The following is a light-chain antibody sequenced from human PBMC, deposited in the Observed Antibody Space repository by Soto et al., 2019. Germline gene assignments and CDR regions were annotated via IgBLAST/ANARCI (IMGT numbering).Light chain of an antibody. V-gene: IGKV3-11*01. J-gene: IGKJ1*01. CDR2: DAS. Sequence: EIVLTQSPATLSLSPGERETHSCRASQSVSSYLAWYQQKPGQAPRLLIYDASNRATGIPARFSGSGSGTDFTLTISSLEPEDFAVYYCQQRSNWPTFGQGTKV. CDR1: QSVSSY. CDR3: QQRSNWPT.